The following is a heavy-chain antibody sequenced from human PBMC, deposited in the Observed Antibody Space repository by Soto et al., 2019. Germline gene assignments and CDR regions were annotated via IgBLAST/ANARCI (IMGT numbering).Heavy chain of an antibody. J-gene: IGHJ4*02. CDR1: GFTFSDYY. V-gene: IGHV3-11*05. CDR2: ISSSSSYT. CDR3: ARDHHRYSGYDYVDY. Sequence: GGSLRLSCAASGFTFSDYYMSWIRQAPGKGLVWVSYISSSSSYTNYADSVKGRFTISRDNAKNSLYLQMNSLRAEDTAVYYCARDHHRYSGYDYVDYWGQGT. D-gene: IGHD5-12*01.